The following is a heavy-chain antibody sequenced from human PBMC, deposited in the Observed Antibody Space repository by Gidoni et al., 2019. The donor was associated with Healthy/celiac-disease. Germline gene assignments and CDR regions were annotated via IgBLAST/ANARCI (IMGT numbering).Heavy chain of an antibody. CDR3: ARDRRGFSGSYDWYFDL. V-gene: IGHV4-30-4*01. J-gene: IGHJ2*01. CDR2: IYYSGST. Sequence: QVQLQESGPGLVQPSQTLSLTCTVSGGSLSSGDYYWSWIRQPPGKGLEWIGYIYYSGSTYYNPSLKSRVTISVDTSKNQFSLKLSSVTAADTAVYYCARDRRGFSGSYDWYFDLWGRGTLVTVSS. D-gene: IGHD1-26*01. CDR1: GGSLSSGDYY.